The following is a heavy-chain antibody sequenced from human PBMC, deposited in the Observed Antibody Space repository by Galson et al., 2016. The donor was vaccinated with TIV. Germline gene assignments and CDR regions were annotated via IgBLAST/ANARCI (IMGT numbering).Heavy chain of an antibody. CDR3: ARERRYCGNECYLYYYYGMDV. Sequence: SLRLSCAASGLVVSDNYMTWVRRAPGKGLEWVSMIYTGGNTYYADSVKGRFTISRDNSKNTLYLQMNRLRVEDTAVYYCARERRYCGNECYLYYYYGMDVWGPGTTVTVSS. CDR1: GLVVSDNY. D-gene: IGHD2-21*01. V-gene: IGHV3-66*02. J-gene: IGHJ6*02. CDR2: IYTGGNT.